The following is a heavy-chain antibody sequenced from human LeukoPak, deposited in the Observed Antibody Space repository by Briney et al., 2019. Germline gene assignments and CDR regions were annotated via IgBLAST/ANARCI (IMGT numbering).Heavy chain of an antibody. Sequence: GASVKVSCKVSGYTLTELSMHWVRQAPGKGLEWMGGFDPEDGETIYAQKFQGRVAMTEDTSTDTAYVELSSLRSEDTAVYYCATDALIVGATTWFAGGHYFDYWGQGTLVTVPS. CDR3: ATDALIVGATTWFAGGHYFDY. CDR2: FDPEDGET. J-gene: IGHJ4*02. CDR1: GYTLTELS. D-gene: IGHD1-26*01. V-gene: IGHV1-24*01.